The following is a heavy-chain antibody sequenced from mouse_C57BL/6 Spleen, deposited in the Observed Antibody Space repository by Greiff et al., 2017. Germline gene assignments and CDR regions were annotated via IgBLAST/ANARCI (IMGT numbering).Heavy chain of an antibody. Sequence: EVQLQQSGPELVKPGASVKMSCKASGYTFTDYNMHWVKQSHGKSLEWIGYINPNNGGTSYNQKFKGKATLTVNKSTSTAYMELRSLTSEDSAVYYCARRMTVVPYWAMDYWGQGTSVTVSS. CDR2: INPNNGGT. J-gene: IGHJ4*01. V-gene: IGHV1-22*01. D-gene: IGHD1-1*01. CDR3: ARRMTVVPYWAMDY. CDR1: GYTFTDYN.